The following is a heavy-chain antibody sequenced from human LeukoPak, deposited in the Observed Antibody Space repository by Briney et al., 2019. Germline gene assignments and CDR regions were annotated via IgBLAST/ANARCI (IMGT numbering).Heavy chain of an antibody. D-gene: IGHD5-12*01. Sequence: ASVKVSCKASGYTFTSYGISWVRQAPGQGLEWMGGIIPIFGTANYAQKFQGRVTITTDESTSTAYMELSSLRSEDTAVYYYASTITHQYNWFDPWGQGTLVTVSS. CDR1: GYTFTSYG. CDR3: ASTITHQYNWFDP. V-gene: IGHV1-69*05. CDR2: IIPIFGTA. J-gene: IGHJ5*02.